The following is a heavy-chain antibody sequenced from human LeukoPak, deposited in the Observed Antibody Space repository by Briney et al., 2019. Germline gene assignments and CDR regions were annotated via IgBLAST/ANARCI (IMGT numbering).Heavy chain of an antibody. Sequence: SETLSLTCAVYGGSFSGYYWSWIRQPPGKGLEWIGEINHSGSTNYNPSLKSRVTISVDTSKNQFSLKLSSVTAADTAVYYCARHTGLLWFGELKVGWLDPWGQGTLVTVSS. CDR2: INHSGST. CDR3: ARHTGLLWFGELKVGWLDP. D-gene: IGHD3-10*01. J-gene: IGHJ5*02. V-gene: IGHV4-34*01. CDR1: GGSFSGYY.